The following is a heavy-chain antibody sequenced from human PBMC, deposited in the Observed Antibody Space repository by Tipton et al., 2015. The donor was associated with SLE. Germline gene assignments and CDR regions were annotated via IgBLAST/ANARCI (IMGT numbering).Heavy chain of an antibody. V-gene: IGHV4-59*01. Sequence: TLSLTCAVYGGSFSGYYWSWIRQPPGKGLEWIGYIYYSGSTNYNPSFKSRVTISVDTSKNQFSLKLSSVTAADTAVYYCATIAAAGIFDYWGQGTLVTVSS. D-gene: IGHD6-13*01. CDR3: ATIAAAGIFDY. CDR2: IYYSGST. J-gene: IGHJ4*02. CDR1: GGSFSGYY.